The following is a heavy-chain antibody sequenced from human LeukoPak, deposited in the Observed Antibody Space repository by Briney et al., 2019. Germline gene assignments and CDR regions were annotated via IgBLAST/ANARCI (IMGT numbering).Heavy chain of an antibody. D-gene: IGHD5-18*01. CDR2: ISGSGTTI. CDR3: ARRGYNYGYGDY. J-gene: IGHJ4*02. V-gene: IGHV3-48*03. CDR1: GFTFSSYE. Sequence: GGSLRLSCAASGFTFSSYEMNWVLQAPGKGLEWISYISGSGTTIYYADSVKGRFTISRDNAKNSLYLQMHSLRAEDTAVYYCARRGYNYGYGDYWGQGTLVTVSS.